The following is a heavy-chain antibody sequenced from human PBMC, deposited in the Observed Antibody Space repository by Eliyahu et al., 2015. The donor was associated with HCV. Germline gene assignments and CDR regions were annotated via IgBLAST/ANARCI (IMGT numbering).Heavy chain of an antibody. CDR2: IIPIFGTA. V-gene: IGHV1-69*06. Sequence: QVQLVQSGAEVKKPGSSVKVSCKASGGTFSSYXIXWVRQAPGQGLEWMGGIIPIFGTANYAQKFQGRVTITADKSTSTAYMELSSLRSEDTAVYYCARGPSGLMITFGGLQPYYFDYWGQGTLVTVSS. CDR1: GGTFSSYX. D-gene: IGHD3-16*01. CDR3: ARGPSGLMITFGGLQPYYFDY. J-gene: IGHJ4*02.